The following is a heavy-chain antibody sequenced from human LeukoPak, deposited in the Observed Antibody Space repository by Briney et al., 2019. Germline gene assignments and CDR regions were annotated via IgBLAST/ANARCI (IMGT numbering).Heavy chain of an antibody. CDR2: INPNSGNT. V-gene: IGHV1-8*02. J-gene: IGHJ2*01. CDR3: ARLDWYFDL. Sequence: GASVKVSCKSPGYTFTGYYMYWVRQAPGQGLEWMGWINPNSGNTGYAQKFQGRVTMTRNTSISTAYMELSSLRSEDTAVYYCARLDWYFDLWGRGTLVTVSS. CDR1: GYTFTGYY.